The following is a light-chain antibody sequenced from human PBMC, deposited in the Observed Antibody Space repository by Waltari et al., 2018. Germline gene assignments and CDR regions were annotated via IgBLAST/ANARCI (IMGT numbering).Light chain of an antibody. V-gene: IGKV1-39*01. CDR1: QSISIY. J-gene: IGKJ5*01. CDR2: AAS. CDR3: LQGAHWPPT. Sequence: DIQMTQSPSSLSASVGDRVTITCRASQSISIYLNWYQQKPGKAPKLLIYAASTLQSGVPSRFSGSGSGTDFTLKISRVEAEDVGVYYCLQGAHWPPTFGQGTRLEIK.